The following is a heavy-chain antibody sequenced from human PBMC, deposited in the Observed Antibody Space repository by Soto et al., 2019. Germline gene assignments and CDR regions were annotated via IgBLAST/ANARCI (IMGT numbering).Heavy chain of an antibody. V-gene: IGHV1-2*02. CDR3: GRGRSGQIVVFY. D-gene: IGHD5-12*01. J-gene: IGHJ4*02. CDR2: IGPESGAT. CDR1: GYTFTGHY. Sequence: ASVKVSCKASGYTFTGHYIHWVRQAPEQGPEWMGEIGPESGATRYAQKFQGRVAMTMDMSITTVYMELSNLSPDDTAVYYCGRGRSGQIVVFYWGQGTPVTVSS.